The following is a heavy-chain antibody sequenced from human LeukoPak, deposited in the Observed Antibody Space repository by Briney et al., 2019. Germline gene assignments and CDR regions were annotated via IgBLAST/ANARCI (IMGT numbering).Heavy chain of an antibody. V-gene: IGHV3-23*01. CDR2: ISGSGGST. Sequence: PGGSLRLSCAASGFTFSDYYMSWIRQAPGKGLEWVSAISGSGGSTYYADSVKGRFTISRDNSKNTLYLQMNSLRAEDTAVYYCAKASRYYYDSSGSNWFDPWGQGTLVTVSS. D-gene: IGHD3-22*01. CDR3: AKASRYYYDSSGSNWFDP. J-gene: IGHJ5*02. CDR1: GFTFSDYY.